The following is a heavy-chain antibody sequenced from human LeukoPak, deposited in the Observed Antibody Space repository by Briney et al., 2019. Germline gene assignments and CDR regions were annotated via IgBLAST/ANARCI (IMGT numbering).Heavy chain of an antibody. V-gene: IGHV3-23*01. D-gene: IGHD2-21*01. J-gene: IGHJ4*02. Sequence: GGSLRLSCATSGFSFSSYAMSWVRQAPGKGLEWVSAMSSSDDGRYYAASVRGRFTISRDTSRSTLYLQMNSLRAEDAAVYYCAKAPVTSCGGAFCYPFDYWGQGTLVTVS. CDR2: MSSSDDGR. CDR3: AKAPVTSCGGAFCYPFDY. CDR1: GFSFSSYA.